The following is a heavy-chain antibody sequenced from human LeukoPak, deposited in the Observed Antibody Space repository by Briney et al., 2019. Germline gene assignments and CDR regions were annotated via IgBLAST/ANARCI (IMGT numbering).Heavy chain of an antibody. CDR1: GGSISSSSYY. V-gene: IGHV4-39*01. D-gene: IGHD6-19*01. CDR3: ARQPSSGWLYNWFDP. J-gene: IGHJ5*02. Sequence: PSETLSLTCTVSGGSISSSSYYWGWIRQPPGKGLEWIGSIYYSGSTYYNPSLKGRVTISVDTSKNQFSLKLSSVTAADTSVYYCARQPSSGWLYNWFDPWGQGTLVTVSS. CDR2: IYYSGST.